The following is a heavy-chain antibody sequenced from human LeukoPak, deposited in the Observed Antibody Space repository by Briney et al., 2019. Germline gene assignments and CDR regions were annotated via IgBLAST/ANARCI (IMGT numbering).Heavy chain of an antibody. D-gene: IGHD4/OR15-4a*01. V-gene: IGHV3-64*01. CDR2: LSSDGTST. J-gene: IGHJ4*02. CDR3: ASRYCARKTCYQFDY. CDR1: GFTFSNYA. Sequence: PGGSLRLSCAASGFTFSNYAMHWVRQGPGKALEYVSALSSDGTSTYYANSVKGRFTISRDNSKNTLYLQMGSLSVEDMAVYYCASRYCARKTCYQFDYWGQGTVVIVSS.